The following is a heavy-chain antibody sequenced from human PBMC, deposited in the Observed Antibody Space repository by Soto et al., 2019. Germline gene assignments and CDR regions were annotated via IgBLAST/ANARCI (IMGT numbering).Heavy chain of an antibody. Sequence: QVQLQESGPGLVKPSQTLSLTCTVSGGSISSGGYYWSWIRQHPGKGLEWIGYIYYSGSTYYNPSLKSRFTISVDTSKNQFALKLSSVTAADTAVYYCARDSGILWFGEYGMDVWGQGTTVTVSS. CDR1: GGSISSGGYY. D-gene: IGHD3-10*01. J-gene: IGHJ6*02. CDR2: IYYSGST. CDR3: ARDSGILWFGEYGMDV. V-gene: IGHV4-31*03.